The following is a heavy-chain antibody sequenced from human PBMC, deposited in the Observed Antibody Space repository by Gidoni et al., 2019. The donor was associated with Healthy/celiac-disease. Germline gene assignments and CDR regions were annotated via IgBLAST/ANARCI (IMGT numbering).Heavy chain of an antibody. CDR1: GFTFSRYS. J-gene: IGHJ6*02. Sequence: EVQLVESGGGLVKPGGSLRLSCAASGFTFSRYSMNWVRQAPGKGLEWVSSISSSSSYIYYADSVKGRFTISRDNAKNSLYLQMNSLRAEDTAVYYCARDYYDSSGGDYYGMDVWGQGTTVTVSS. V-gene: IGHV3-21*01. CDR3: ARDYYDSSGGDYYGMDV. CDR2: ISSSSSYI. D-gene: IGHD3-22*01.